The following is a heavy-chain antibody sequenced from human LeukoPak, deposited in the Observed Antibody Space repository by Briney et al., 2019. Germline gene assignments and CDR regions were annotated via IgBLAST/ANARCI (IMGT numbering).Heavy chain of an antibody. Sequence: SGGSLRLSCAASGFTFSSYSMNWVRQAPGKGLEWVSSISSSSSYIYYADSAKGRFTISRDNAKNSLYLQMNSLRAEDTAVYYCARVPETVLTGFDTIYAFDIWGQGTMVTVSS. CDR2: ISSSSSYI. V-gene: IGHV3-21*01. D-gene: IGHD3-9*01. CDR1: GFTFSSYS. CDR3: ARVPETVLTGFDTIYAFDI. J-gene: IGHJ3*02.